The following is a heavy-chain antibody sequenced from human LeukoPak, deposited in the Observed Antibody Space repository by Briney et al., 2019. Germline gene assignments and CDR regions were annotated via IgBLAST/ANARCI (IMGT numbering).Heavy chain of an antibody. D-gene: IGHD5-18*01. CDR2: IYTSGST. J-gene: IGHJ6*03. Sequence: SETLSLTCTVSGGSISSGSYYWSWIRQPAGKGLEWIGRIYTSGSTNYNPSLKSRVTISVDTSKNQFSLKLSSVTAADTAVYYCARDQGRRYCSQRIYYYYMDVWGKGTTITVSS. V-gene: IGHV4-61*02. CDR1: GGSISSGSYY. CDR3: ARDQGRRYCSQRIYYYYMDV.